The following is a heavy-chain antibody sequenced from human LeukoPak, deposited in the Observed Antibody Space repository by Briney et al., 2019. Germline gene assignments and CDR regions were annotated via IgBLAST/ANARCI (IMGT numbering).Heavy chain of an antibody. CDR3: ARTYSYGYFDY. V-gene: IGHV4-39*01. Sequence: SETLSLTCTVSGGSISSSSYYWGWIRQPPGKGLEWIGSIYYSASTYYNPSLKSRVTISVDTSKHQFSLKLSSVTAADTAVYYCARTYSYGYFDYWGQGTLVTVSS. CDR1: GGSISSSSYY. J-gene: IGHJ4*02. CDR2: IYYSAST. D-gene: IGHD5-18*01.